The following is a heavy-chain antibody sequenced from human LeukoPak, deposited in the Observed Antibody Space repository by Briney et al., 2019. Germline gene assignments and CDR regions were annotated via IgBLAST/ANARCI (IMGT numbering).Heavy chain of an antibody. CDR1: GFIFGSYW. CDR2: IRQDGSEI. J-gene: IGHJ3*02. D-gene: IGHD6-6*01. CDR3: AKDARIAARRGEAFDI. V-gene: IGHV3-7*01. Sequence: PGGSLRLSCTTSGFIFGSYWMNWVRQTPEKGLEWVATIRQDGSEIYYVDSVKGRFTISRDNAKNTLYLQMNSLRAEDTAVYYCAKDARIAARRGEAFDIWGQGTMVTVSS.